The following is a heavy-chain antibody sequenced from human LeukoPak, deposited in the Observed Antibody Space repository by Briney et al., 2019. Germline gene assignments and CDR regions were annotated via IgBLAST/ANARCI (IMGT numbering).Heavy chain of an antibody. CDR2: ISGTSHYI. CDR1: GFTFNRYN. J-gene: IGHJ4*02. Sequence: PGGSLRLSCAASGFTFNRYNIIWVRQAPGKGLEWVSHISGTSHYIYYADSVRGRFTISRDNAKNSVYLQMNSLRVEDTAVYYCAREFSTDQPNPASYWGQGILVTVSS. V-gene: IGHV3-21*01. CDR3: AREFSTDQPNPASY.